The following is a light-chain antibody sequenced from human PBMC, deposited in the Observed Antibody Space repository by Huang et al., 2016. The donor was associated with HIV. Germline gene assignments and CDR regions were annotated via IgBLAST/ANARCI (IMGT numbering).Light chain of an antibody. CDR1: QGIRND. V-gene: IGKV1-6*01. Sequence: AIQMTQSPASLSASVGDRVTITCRASQGIRNDLAWYQQRLGKAPKLLVSATSHLQSGVPARFSGIGSDTHFTLTISSLQPEDFATYYCLQTYTYPWTFGRGTKVEI. CDR3: LQTYTYPWT. CDR2: ATS. J-gene: IGKJ1*01.